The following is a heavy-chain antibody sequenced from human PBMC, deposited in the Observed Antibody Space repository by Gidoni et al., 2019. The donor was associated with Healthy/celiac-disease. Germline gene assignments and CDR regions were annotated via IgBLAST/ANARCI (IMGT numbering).Heavy chain of an antibody. D-gene: IGHD6-19*01. CDR3: AKSTVAGGFDY. Sequence: QVQLVGSGGGVVQPGRSLTLSCAASGFTFSSYGMHWVRQAPGKGLEWVAVISYDGSNKDYADSVKGRFTISRDNSKNTLYLQMNSLRAEDTAVYYCAKSTVAGGFDYWGQGTLVTVSS. V-gene: IGHV3-30*18. J-gene: IGHJ4*02. CDR2: ISYDGSNK. CDR1: GFTFSSYG.